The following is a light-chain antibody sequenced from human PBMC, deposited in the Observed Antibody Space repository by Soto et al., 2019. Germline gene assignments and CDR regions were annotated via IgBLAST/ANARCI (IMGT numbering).Light chain of an antibody. CDR3: QQYNNWRQT. V-gene: IGKV3-15*01. CDR2: GAS. J-gene: IGKJ1*01. Sequence: IVMTQSPATLSVSPGERATLSCRASQRVSSNVAWYQQKPGQAPTLLLYGASARATGVPARFSGSGSGTQFTLTISSLQSEDFAVYYCQQYNNWRQTFGQGTKVDIK. CDR1: QRVSSN.